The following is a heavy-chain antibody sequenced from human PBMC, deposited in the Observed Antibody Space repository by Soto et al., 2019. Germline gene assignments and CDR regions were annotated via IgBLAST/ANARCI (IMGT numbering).Heavy chain of an antibody. CDR2: FYYSGST. J-gene: IGHJ6*03. Sequence: PSEIMSLPSTVSDGNIRGSSYYWGWIRQSPGKGLEWIGSFYYSGSTYYSPSLRSRVTISGDTSRKQISLRLSSVTAAETAVYYCARISVASRYMDVWGKGTTVTVSS. V-gene: IGHV4-39*01. D-gene: IGHD5-12*01. CDR1: DGNIRGSSYY. CDR3: ARISVASRYMDV.